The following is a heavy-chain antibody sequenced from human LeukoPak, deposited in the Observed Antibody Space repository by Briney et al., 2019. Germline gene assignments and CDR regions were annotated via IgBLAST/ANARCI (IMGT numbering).Heavy chain of an antibody. V-gene: IGHV3-23*01. CDR2: ISGSGGST. CDR3: AKRPNYYDSSGYPY. D-gene: IGHD3-22*01. CDR1: GFVFDTHA. Sequence: GGSLRLSCAASGFVFDTHAMNWVRQAPGKGLEWVSAISGSGGSTYYADSVKGRFTISRDNSKNTLYLQMNSLRAEDTAVYYCAKRPNYYDSSGYPYWGQGTLVTVSS. J-gene: IGHJ4*02.